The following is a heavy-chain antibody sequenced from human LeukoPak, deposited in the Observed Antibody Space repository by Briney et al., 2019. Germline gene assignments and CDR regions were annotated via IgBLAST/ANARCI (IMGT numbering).Heavy chain of an antibody. D-gene: IGHD6-19*01. J-gene: IGHJ4*02. V-gene: IGHV4-30-4*01. Sequence: SETLSLTCTVSGGSISSGDYYWSWIRQPPGKGLEWIGYIYYSGSTYYNPSLKSRVTISVDTSKNQFSLKLSSVTAADTAVYYCARVYSSGWYGDFDYWGQGTLVTVSS. CDR2: IYYSGST. CDR3: ARVYSSGWYGDFDY. CDR1: GGSISSGDYY.